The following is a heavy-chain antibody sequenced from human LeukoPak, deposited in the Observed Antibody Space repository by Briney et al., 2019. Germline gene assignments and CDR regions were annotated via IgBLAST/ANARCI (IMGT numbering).Heavy chain of an antibody. J-gene: IGHJ4*02. CDR1: GGTFSSYA. CDR2: IIPIFGPA. V-gene: IGHV1-69*05. CDR3: ARDLSVEMATESY. D-gene: IGHD5-24*01. Sequence: SVKVSCKASGGTFSSYAISWLRQAPGQGLEWMGGIIPIFGPANYAQKFQGRVTITTDESTSTAYMELSSLRSEDTAVYYCARDLSVEMATESYWGQGTLVTVSS.